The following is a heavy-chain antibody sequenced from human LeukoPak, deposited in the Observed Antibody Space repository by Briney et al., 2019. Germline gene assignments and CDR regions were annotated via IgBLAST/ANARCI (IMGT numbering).Heavy chain of an antibody. CDR3: ARDLVGPMDV. CDR1: GYTFTNYA. J-gene: IGHJ6*03. CDR2: ITTNNGNT. Sequence: GASVKVSCKTSGYTFTNYAISWVRQAPGQGLEWMGWITTNNGNTIYTQKLRGRVTMTTDTSTRTAYMELRSLRSDDTAVYYCARDLVGPMDVWGKGTTVTISS. V-gene: IGHV1-18*01.